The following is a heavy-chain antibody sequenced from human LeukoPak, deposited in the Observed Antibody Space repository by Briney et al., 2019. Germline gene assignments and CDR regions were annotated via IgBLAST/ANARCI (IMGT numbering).Heavy chain of an antibody. CDR1: GDSISSGDYY. Sequence: SETLSLTCTVSGDSISSGDYYWSWIRQPAGKGLEWIGRISSSGSTNYNPSLKSRVTISVDTSKNQFSLKLSSVTAADTAVYYCAREMEDKSFSFGELRKNYYYYMDVWGKGTTVTVSS. CDR2: ISSSGST. J-gene: IGHJ6*03. D-gene: IGHD3-10*01. CDR3: AREMEDKSFSFGELRKNYYYYMDV. V-gene: IGHV4-61*02.